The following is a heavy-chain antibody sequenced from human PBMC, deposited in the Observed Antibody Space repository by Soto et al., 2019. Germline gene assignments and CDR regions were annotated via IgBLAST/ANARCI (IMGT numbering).Heavy chain of an antibody. CDR2: IIPIFGTA. J-gene: IGHJ6*02. D-gene: IGHD3-3*01. V-gene: IGHV1-69*01. CDR3: ARALTIFGVVMPLSGMDV. Sequence: QVQLVQSGAEVKKPGSSVKVSCKASGGTFSSYAISWVRQAPGQGLEWLGGIIPIFGTANYAQKFQGRVTITADESTSTAYMELSSLRSEDTAVYYCARALTIFGVVMPLSGMDVWGQGTTVTVSS. CDR1: GGTFSSYA.